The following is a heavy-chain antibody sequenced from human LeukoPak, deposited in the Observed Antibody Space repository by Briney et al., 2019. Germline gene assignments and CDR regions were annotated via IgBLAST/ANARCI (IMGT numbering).Heavy chain of an antibody. CDR1: GDSVSSDSYY. CDR2: IYYSVTT. Sequence: SETLSLTCTVSGDSVSSDSYYWSWIRQPPGKGLEWIGYIYYSVTTNYNPSPKSRVTISIDTSKNQFPLRLSSVTAADTAVYYCARDVYCINGVCYSAFDIWGQGTMVSVSS. J-gene: IGHJ3*02. V-gene: IGHV4-61*01. CDR3: ARDVYCINGVCYSAFDI. D-gene: IGHD2-8*01.